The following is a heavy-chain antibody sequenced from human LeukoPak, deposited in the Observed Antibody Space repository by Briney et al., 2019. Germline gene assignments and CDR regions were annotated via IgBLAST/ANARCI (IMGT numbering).Heavy chain of an antibody. V-gene: IGHV1-18*01. Sequence: ASAKVSCKASGYTFTSYGISWVRQAPGQGLEWMGWISAYNGNTNYAQTLQGRVTMTTDTSTSTAYMELRILRSDNTAVYYCARDHGYYYDRVAFDIWGQGTMVTVSS. J-gene: IGHJ3*02. CDR3: ARDHGYYYDRVAFDI. CDR2: ISAYNGNT. CDR1: GYTFTSYG. D-gene: IGHD3-22*01.